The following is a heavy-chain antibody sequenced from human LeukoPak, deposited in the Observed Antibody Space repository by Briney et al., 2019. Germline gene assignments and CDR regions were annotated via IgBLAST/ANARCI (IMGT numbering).Heavy chain of an antibody. CDR2: ISSSSYI. J-gene: IGHJ4*02. V-gene: IGHV3-21*01. CDR3: ARDAPYYYDSSGYSDY. Sequence: PGGSLRLSCAASGFTFSSYAMSWVRQAPGKGLEWVSSISSSSYIYYADSVKGRFTISRDNAKNSLYLQMNSLRAEDTAVYYCARDAPYYYDSSGYSDYWGQGTLVTVSS. D-gene: IGHD3-22*01. CDR1: GFTFSSYA.